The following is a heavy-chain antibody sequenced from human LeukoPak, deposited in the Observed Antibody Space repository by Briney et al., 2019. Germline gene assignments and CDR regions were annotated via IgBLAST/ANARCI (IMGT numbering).Heavy chain of an antibody. V-gene: IGHV4-34*01. J-gene: IGHJ4*02. D-gene: IGHD6-13*01. CDR3: AREEYSSDWYGHDS. CDR1: VGSFSDHY. Sequence: PSETLSLTCAVYVGSFSDHYWSWIRQSPGRGLEWIGEINHSGSTNYNPSLKSRVTLSVDTSKNQFSLRLTSVTAADTAFYYCAREEYSSDWYGHDSWGQGTLVTVSS. CDR2: INHSGST.